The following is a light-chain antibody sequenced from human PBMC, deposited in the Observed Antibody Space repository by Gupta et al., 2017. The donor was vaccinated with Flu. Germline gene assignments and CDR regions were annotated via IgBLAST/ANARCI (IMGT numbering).Light chain of an antibody. CDR2: KDV. CDR3: PSEDSRGDNGV. Sequence: GETNTMCGAGDEVGSELVFCDQQMTDQTPVLLIHKDVRRFSAIPERFSGATSGTTVTVTTTGVQAEDEADYYCPSEDSRGDNGVFGGGTKLTV. CDR1: EVGSEL. J-gene: IGLJ3*02. V-gene: IGLV3-25*01.